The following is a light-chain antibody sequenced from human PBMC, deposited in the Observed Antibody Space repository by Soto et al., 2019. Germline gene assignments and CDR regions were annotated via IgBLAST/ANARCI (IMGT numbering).Light chain of an antibody. CDR2: VAA. CDR1: QTLSNY. CDR3: QQSFTVHPT. J-gene: IGKJ4*01. V-gene: IGKV1-39*01. Sequence: DIPMTQSPSSLSASLGDRVTITCRASQTLSNYLNWYQQKPGKAPKLLISVAATLQSGVPSRFSGGGSGTEFTLAISSMQPEDLATYYCQQSFTVHPTFGGGTKVDIK.